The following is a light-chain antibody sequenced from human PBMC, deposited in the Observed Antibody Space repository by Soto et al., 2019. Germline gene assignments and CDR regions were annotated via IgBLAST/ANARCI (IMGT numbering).Light chain of an antibody. V-gene: IGLV2-14*01. J-gene: IGLJ1*01. Sequence: ALTQPASVSGSPGQSITISCTGTSSDVGGYNYVSWYQQHPGKAPKIIIYEVTNRPSGVSNRFSGSKSGNTASLTISGLQAEDDADYYCSSFTSRFTFNYIFGTGTKVTVL. CDR2: EVT. CDR3: SSFTSRFTFNYI. CDR1: SSDVGGYNY.